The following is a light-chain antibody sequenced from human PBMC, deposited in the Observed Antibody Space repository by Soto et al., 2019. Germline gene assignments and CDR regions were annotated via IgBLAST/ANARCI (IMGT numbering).Light chain of an antibody. J-gene: IGKJ2*03. Sequence: DIQMTQSPSSLSASVGDRVTITCRASQSISKHLNWYQQKPGQAPKLLIYTASTLQSGVPTRFSGGGSGTEFTLTLSSLQPDDFATYYCQQTYSARYSFGQGTKLEI. CDR3: QQTYSARYS. V-gene: IGKV1-39*01. CDR1: QSISKH. CDR2: TAS.